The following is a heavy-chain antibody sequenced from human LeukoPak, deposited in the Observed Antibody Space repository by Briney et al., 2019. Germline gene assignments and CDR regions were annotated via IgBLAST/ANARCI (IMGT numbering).Heavy chain of an antibody. J-gene: IGHJ6*02. CDR1: GFTFSSYA. Sequence: AGGSLRLSCAASGFTFSSYAMSWVRQAPGKGLEWVSAISGSGGSTYYADSVKGRFTISRDNSKNALYLQMNSLRAEDTAVYYCAKFGITMIVMDVWGQGTTVTVSS. D-gene: IGHD3-22*01. CDR2: ISGSGGST. V-gene: IGHV3-23*01. CDR3: AKFGITMIVMDV.